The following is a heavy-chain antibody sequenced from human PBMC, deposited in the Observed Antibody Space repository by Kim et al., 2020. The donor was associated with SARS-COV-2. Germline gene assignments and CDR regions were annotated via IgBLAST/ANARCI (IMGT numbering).Heavy chain of an antibody. J-gene: IGHJ6*03. CDR3: ATGIRTSSARYMDV. Sequence: GGSLRLSCAASGFTFTEAWMNWVRQAPGKGLEWVGRMKKKLDGGTTDYAAPVKGRFTISREDSENTMYLQMDNLKTEDTAVYYCATGIRTSSARYMDVWG. CDR1: GFTFTEAW. CDR2: MKKKLDGGTT. D-gene: IGHD1-20*01. V-gene: IGHV3-15*01.